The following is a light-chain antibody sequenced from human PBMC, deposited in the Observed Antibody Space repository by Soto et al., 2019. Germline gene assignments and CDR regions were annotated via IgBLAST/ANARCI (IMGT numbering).Light chain of an antibody. Sequence: QSALTQPASVSGSPGQSITISCTGTSGDIGTYNYVSWYQQYPGKPPKLIIYEVINRPSGVSYRFSGSKSGNTASLTISGLQAEDEADYYCSSYTSGNTAVIFGGGTKLTVL. CDR1: SGDIGTYNY. J-gene: IGLJ2*01. V-gene: IGLV2-14*01. CDR3: SSYTSGNTAVI. CDR2: EVI.